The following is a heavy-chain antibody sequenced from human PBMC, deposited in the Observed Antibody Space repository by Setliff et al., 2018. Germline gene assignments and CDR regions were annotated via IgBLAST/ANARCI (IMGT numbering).Heavy chain of an antibody. CDR2: ISPYNGHT. D-gene: IGHD2-15*01. V-gene: IGHV1-18*01. CDR1: DYLLTSYG. Sequence: ASVKVSCKTSDYLLTSYGLTWVRQAPGQGLDWMGWISPYNGHTNYAQKFQDRVTMTTETSTKTAYMELRTLRPDDTAVYFCALGSLSLCSGGNCPNAFDVWGQGTMVTVSS. J-gene: IGHJ3*01. CDR3: ALGSLSLCSGGNCPNAFDV.